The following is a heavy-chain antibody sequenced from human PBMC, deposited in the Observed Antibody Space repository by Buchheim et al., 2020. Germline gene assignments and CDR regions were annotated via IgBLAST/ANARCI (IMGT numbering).Heavy chain of an antibody. V-gene: IGHV4-34*01. D-gene: IGHD3-10*01. Sequence: QVQLHQWGAGLLKPSETLSLTCAVYGGSFSGYYWSWIRQPPGKGLEWIGEINRGGSTDYNPSLKSRVTISVDTSKNQFSLKLSSVTAADTAVYYCARGYGSGSYYEYWGQGTL. CDR3: ARGYGSGSYYEY. CDR1: GGSFSGYY. J-gene: IGHJ4*02. CDR2: INRGGST.